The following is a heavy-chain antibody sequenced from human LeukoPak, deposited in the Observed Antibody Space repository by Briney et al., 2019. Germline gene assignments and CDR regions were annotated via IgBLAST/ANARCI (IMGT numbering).Heavy chain of an antibody. CDR3: ARAWGYSGYDTD. D-gene: IGHD5-12*01. J-gene: IGHJ4*02. CDR2: ISGSGGST. Sequence: TGGSLRLSCAASGFTFSSYAMSWVRQAPGKGLEWVSAISGSGGSTYYADSVKGRFTISRDNAKNSLYLQMNSLRAEDTAVYYCARAWGYSGYDTDWGQGTLVTVSS. V-gene: IGHV3-23*01. CDR1: GFTFSSYA.